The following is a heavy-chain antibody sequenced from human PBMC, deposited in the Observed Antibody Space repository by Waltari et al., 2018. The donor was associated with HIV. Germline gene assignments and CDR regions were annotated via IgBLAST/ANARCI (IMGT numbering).Heavy chain of an antibody. CDR1: GFTLSDYG. CDR3: ASGHSSGYFYFDY. D-gene: IGHD3-22*01. CDR2: IWYDGSTK. Sequence: QVQLVESGGGVVQPERSLRLSCAASGFTLSDYGRHWVRQAQGKGLEWVAVIWYDGSTKYYADSLKGRFTISRDNSKNTLYLQMNSLRAEDTAVYYCASGHSSGYFYFDYWGQGTLVTVSS. J-gene: IGHJ4*02. V-gene: IGHV3-33*01.